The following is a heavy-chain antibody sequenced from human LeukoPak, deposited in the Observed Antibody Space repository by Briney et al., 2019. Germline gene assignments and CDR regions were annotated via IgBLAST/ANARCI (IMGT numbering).Heavy chain of an antibody. V-gene: IGHV3-23*01. CDR2: ISGSGGST. D-gene: IGHD1-26*01. CDR1: GGSISSYY. J-gene: IGHJ4*02. Sequence: ETLSLTCTVSGGSISSYYWSWVRQAPGKGLEWVSAISGSGGSTYYADSVKGRFTISRDDSKNTLYLQMNSLRAEDTAVYYCAKARKRSEPYYFDYWGQGTLVTVSS. CDR3: AKARKRSEPYYFDY.